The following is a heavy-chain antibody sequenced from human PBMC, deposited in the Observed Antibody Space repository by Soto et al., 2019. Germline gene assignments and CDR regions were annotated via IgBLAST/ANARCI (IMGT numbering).Heavy chain of an antibody. CDR1: GFTFSSYG. Sequence: LRLSCAASGFTFSSYGMHWVRQAPGKGLEWVAVISYDGSNKYYADSVKGRFTISRGNSKNTLYLQMNSLRAEDTAVYYCAKETIFLSETTGGMDVWGQGTTVTVSS. CDR2: ISYDGSNK. J-gene: IGHJ6*02. V-gene: IGHV3-30*18. D-gene: IGHD1-7*01. CDR3: AKETIFLSETTGGMDV.